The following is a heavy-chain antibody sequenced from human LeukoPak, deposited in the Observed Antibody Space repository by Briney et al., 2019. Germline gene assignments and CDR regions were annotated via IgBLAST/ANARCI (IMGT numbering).Heavy chain of an antibody. J-gene: IGHJ3*02. D-gene: IGHD4-11*01. CDR2: IYTSGST. CDR3: ARAPWAYGNYVHAFDI. Sequence: PSETLSLTCTVSGGSISSGSYYWSWIRQPAGKGLEWIGRIYTSGSTNYNPSLKSRVTISVDTSKNQFSLKLSSVTAADTAGYYCARAPWAYGNYVHAFDIWGQGTMVTASS. CDR1: GGSISSGSYY. V-gene: IGHV4-61*02.